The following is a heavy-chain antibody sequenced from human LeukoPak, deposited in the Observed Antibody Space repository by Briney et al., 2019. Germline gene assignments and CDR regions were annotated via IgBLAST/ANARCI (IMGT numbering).Heavy chain of an antibody. J-gene: IGHJ4*02. V-gene: IGHV4-59*12. CDR1: GGSISDYY. D-gene: IGHD1-1*01. CDR3: ARGPSSELERNFDY. CDR2: INYSGST. Sequence: SSETLSLTCTVSGGSISDYYWSWIRQPPGKELEWIGYINYSGSTNYNPSLKSRVTMSVDTSKNQFSLKLSSVTAADTAVYYCARGPSSELERNFDYWGQGTLVTVSS.